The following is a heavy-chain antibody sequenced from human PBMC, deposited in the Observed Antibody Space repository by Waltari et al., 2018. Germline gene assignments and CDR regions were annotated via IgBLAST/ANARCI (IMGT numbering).Heavy chain of an antibody. V-gene: IGHV1-3*03. J-gene: IGHJ4*02. Sequence: QVQLVQSGAEVKKPGASVKVSCKASGYTFTSYAMHWVRQAPGQRLEWMGWINAGNGNTKYSQEFQGRVTITRDTSASTDYMELSSLRSEDMAVYYCARGNNGDYVPDYWGQGTLVTVSS. CDR1: GYTFTSYA. D-gene: IGHD4-17*01. CDR2: INAGNGNT. CDR3: ARGNNGDYVPDY.